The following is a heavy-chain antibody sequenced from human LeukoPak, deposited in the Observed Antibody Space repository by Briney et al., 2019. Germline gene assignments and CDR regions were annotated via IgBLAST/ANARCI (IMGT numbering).Heavy chain of an antibody. J-gene: IGHJ4*02. V-gene: IGHV3-23*01. CDR1: GFTFSSYA. D-gene: IGHD3-22*01. Sequence: GGSLRLSCAASGFTFSSYAMSWVRQAPGKGLEWVSAISGSGGSTYYADSVKGRFTISRDNSKNTLYLQMNSLRAEDTAVYYCAKDPGNYYDSSGYLYYFDYWGRGTLVTVSS. CDR3: AKDPGNYYDSSGYLYYFDY. CDR2: ISGSGGST.